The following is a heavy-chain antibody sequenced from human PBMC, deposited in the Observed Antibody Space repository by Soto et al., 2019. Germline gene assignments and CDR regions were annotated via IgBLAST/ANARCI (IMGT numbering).Heavy chain of an antibody. D-gene: IGHD3-22*01. CDR2: VYNDGSA. CDR1: GVSISSGNW. V-gene: IGHV4-4*02. J-gene: IGHJ4*02. CDR3: ARLAYDSRLNYLYFDH. Sequence: KTSETLSLTCDVSGVSISSGNWWSWVRQPPGKGLEWIAEVYNDGSANYHPSLESRATISVDRSKNQFSLRLSSVTAADTGKYYCARLAYDSRLNYLYFDHWGQGTLVTVSS.